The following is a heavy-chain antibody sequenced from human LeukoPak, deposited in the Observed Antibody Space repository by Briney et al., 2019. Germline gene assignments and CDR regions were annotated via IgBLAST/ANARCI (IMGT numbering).Heavy chain of an antibody. CDR2: ISGSGGTT. CDR3: AKDPENIVATIIDY. D-gene: IGHD5-12*01. Sequence: GGSLRLSCEASGFTFSYLAMTWVRQAPGKGLEWVSGISGSGGTTYYADSVKGRFTISRDNSKSTLYLQMNSLRAEDTAVYYCAKDPENIVATIIDYWGQGTLVTVSS. V-gene: IGHV3-23*01. CDR1: GFTFSYLA. J-gene: IGHJ4*02.